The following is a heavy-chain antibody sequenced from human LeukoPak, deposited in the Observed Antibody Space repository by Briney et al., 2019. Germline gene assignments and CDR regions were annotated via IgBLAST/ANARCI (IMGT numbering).Heavy chain of an antibody. V-gene: IGHV3-48*03. CDR1: GFTFSSYE. J-gene: IGHJ6*03. CDR3: ARVGLGYDFWSGSYYYMDV. CDR2: ISSSGSTI. D-gene: IGHD3-3*01. Sequence: GGSLRLSCAASGFTFSSYEMNWVRQAPGEGLEWVSYISSSGSTIYYADSVKGRFTISRDNAKNSLYLQMNSLRAEDTAVYYCARVGLGYDFWSGSYYYMDVWGKGTTVTVSS.